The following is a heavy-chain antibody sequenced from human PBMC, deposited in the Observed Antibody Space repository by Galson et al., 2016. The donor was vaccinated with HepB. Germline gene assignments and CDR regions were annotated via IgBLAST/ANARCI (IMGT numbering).Heavy chain of an antibody. CDR2: ISGSGRST. D-gene: IGHD1-1*01. V-gene: IGHV3-23*01. Sequence: SLRLSCAASGFSFSSHGMSWVRQAPGKGLEWVPVISGSGRSTYYADSVKGRFTISRDNPKSTLFLQMNSLRAEDTALYYCAKDRGCPNCRYDYWGQGALVTVSS. CDR3: AKDRGCPNCRYDY. CDR1: GFSFSSHG. J-gene: IGHJ4*02.